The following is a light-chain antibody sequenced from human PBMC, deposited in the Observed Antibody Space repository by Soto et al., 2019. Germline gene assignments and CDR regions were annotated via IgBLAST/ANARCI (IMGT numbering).Light chain of an antibody. J-gene: IGKJ1*01. CDR3: QQYNNWPPWT. CDR1: QSVSSN. V-gene: IGKV3-15*01. Sequence: EIVMTQSPATLSVSPGARATLSCRASQSVSSNLAWYQQKPGQAPRLLIYGASTRATGIPARFSGSGSGTEFTLTISSLQSEDFAVYYCQQYNNWPPWTFGHGTKVEIK. CDR2: GAS.